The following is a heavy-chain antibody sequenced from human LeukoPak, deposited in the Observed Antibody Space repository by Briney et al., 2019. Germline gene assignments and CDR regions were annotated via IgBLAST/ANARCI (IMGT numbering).Heavy chain of an antibody. CDR1: GGSISSYY. Sequence: SETLSLTCTVSGGSISSYYWSWIRQPPGKGLEWIGYIYDSGSTNYNPSLKSRVTISVDTSKNQFSLKLSSMTAADTAVYYCAREMEDKSFSFGELRKNYYYYMDVWGKGTTVTVSS. D-gene: IGHD3-10*01. V-gene: IGHV4-59*12. CDR3: AREMEDKSFSFGELRKNYYYYMDV. CDR2: IYDSGST. J-gene: IGHJ6*03.